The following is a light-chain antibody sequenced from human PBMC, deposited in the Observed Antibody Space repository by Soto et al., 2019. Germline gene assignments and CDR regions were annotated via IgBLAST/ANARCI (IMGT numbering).Light chain of an antibody. CDR3: QRYNNGPLT. CDR1: QGLGST. Sequence: EIVMTQSPATPSVSPGERATLSCRASQGLGSTLPWFQQQPGQTPRLLIYGASTRAPGVPARFSGRGSGTEFTLTINSLQSEDFAVYYCQRYNNGPLTFGGGTKVDIK. J-gene: IGKJ4*01. V-gene: IGKV3-15*01. CDR2: GAS.